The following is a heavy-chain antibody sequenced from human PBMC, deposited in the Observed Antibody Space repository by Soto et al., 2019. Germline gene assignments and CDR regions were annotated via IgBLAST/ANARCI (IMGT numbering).Heavy chain of an antibody. CDR3: AKGGPRSVAARGSFDN. CDR1: GFTFSSYS. V-gene: IGHV3-23*04. Sequence: EVQLVESGGGLVKPGGSLRLSCAASGFTFSSYSMNWVRQAPGKGLEWVSSISGATGSTYYADSVKGRFTISSDNSKNTLSLQMNSLRAEDTAVYYCAKGGPRSVAARGSFDNWGQGTLVTVSS. J-gene: IGHJ4*02. D-gene: IGHD6-6*01. CDR2: ISGATGST.